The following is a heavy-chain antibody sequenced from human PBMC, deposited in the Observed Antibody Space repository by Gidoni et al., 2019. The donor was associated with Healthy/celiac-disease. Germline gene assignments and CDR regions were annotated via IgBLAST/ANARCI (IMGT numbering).Heavy chain of an antibody. CDR3: ARHVYCTNGVCSYYFDY. Sequence: QLQLQESGPGLVKRSETLSLTCTVSGGSISSSSYYWGWIRQPPGKGLEWIGSIYYSGSTYYNPSLKSRVTISVDTSKNQFSLKLSSVTAADTAVYYCARHVYCTNGVCSYYFDYWGQGTLVTVSS. CDR2: IYYSGST. J-gene: IGHJ4*02. D-gene: IGHD2-8*01. CDR1: GGSISSSSYY. V-gene: IGHV4-39*01.